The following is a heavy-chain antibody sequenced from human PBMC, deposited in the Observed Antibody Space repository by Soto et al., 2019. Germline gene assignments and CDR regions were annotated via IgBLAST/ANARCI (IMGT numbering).Heavy chain of an antibody. J-gene: IGHJ2*01. CDR1: GFTFSSYA. Sequence: GGSLRLSCAASGFTFSSYAMHWVRQAPGKGLEWVAVISYDGSNKYYADSVKGRFTISRDNSKNTLYLQMNSLRAEDTAVYYCARDECGDCYSIRPWYFELWGRGTLGTVSS. V-gene: IGHV3-30-3*01. CDR3: ARDECGDCYSIRPWYFEL. D-gene: IGHD2-21*02. CDR2: ISYDGSNK.